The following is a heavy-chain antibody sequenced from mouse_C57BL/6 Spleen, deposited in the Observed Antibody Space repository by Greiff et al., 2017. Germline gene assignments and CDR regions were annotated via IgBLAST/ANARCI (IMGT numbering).Heavy chain of an antibody. Sequence: QVQLQQPGAELVRPGTSVKLSCKASGYTFTSYWMHWVKQRPGQGLEWIGVIDPSDSYTNYNQKFKGKATLTVDTSSSTAYMQLSSLTSEDSAVYYCARNEDRDFYYSLAYWGQGTLVTVSA. CDR1: GYTFTSYW. CDR2: IDPSDSYT. V-gene: IGHV1-59*01. CDR3: ARNEDRDFYYSLAY. J-gene: IGHJ3*01. D-gene: IGHD1-1*01.